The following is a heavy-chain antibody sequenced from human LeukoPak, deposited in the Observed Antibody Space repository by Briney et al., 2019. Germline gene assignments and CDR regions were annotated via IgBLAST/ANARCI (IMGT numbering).Heavy chain of an antibody. D-gene: IGHD4-11*01. CDR1: GGSVSSGTYY. CDR3: ARDRVRGNSNPFFDY. V-gene: IGHV4-61*01. Sequence: PSETLSLTCTVSGGSVSSGTYYWSWIRQPPGKGLEWIGYIYYSGNTNYNPSLKSRVTISVDTSKNQFSLKLISVTAADTAVYYCARDRVRGNSNPFFDYWGQGTLVTVSS. J-gene: IGHJ4*02. CDR2: IYYSGNT.